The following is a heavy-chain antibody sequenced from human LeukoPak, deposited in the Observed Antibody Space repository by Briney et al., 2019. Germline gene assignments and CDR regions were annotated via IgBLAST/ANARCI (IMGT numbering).Heavy chain of an antibody. D-gene: IGHD6-13*01. V-gene: IGHV3-49*03. J-gene: IGHJ4*02. CDR1: GFTFGDYA. CDR2: IRSKAYGGTT. CDR3: SDSGFSSSGGHY. Sequence: GGSLRLSCTASGFTFGDYAMSWFRQAPGEGLEWVGFIRSKAYGGTTEYAASVKGRFTISRDDSKSIAYLQMNSLKTEDTAVYYCSDSGFSSSGGHYWGQGTLVTVSS.